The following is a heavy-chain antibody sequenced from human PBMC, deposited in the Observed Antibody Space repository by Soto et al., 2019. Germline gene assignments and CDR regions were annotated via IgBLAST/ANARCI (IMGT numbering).Heavy chain of an antibody. V-gene: IGHV3-23*01. CDR2: VGGNGLDT. Sequence: EVQLLESGGGLVQPGGSLRLSCAASGFIFSNYAMNWVRQAPGKGLEWVSAVGGNGLDTYYADSVKGRFTISRDNSKNTLYLQMNRLRAGDTAVYYCAGRTGYPFDYWGQGTLVTVSS. CDR1: GFIFSNYA. D-gene: IGHD3-9*01. J-gene: IGHJ4*02. CDR3: AGRTGYPFDY.